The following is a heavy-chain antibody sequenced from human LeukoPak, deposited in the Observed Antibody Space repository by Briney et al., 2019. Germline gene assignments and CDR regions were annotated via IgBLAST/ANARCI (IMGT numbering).Heavy chain of an antibody. D-gene: IGHD3-10*01. V-gene: IGHV3-74*01. J-gene: IGHJ4*02. Sequence: GGSLRLSCAASGFTFSSYWMHWVRQAPGKGLVWVSRIYSDGSSTNYADSVKGRFTISRDNSKSTLYLQMNSLRAEDTAVYYCARALDGSGSRSFDYWGQGTLVTVSS. CDR3: ARALDGSGSRSFDY. CDR1: GFTFSSYW. CDR2: IYSDGSST.